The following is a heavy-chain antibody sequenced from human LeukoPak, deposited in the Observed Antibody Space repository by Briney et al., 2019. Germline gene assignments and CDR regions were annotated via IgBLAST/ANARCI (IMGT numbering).Heavy chain of an antibody. D-gene: IGHD3-10*01. CDR3: AKDYGSGDSSPYPFDN. J-gene: IGHJ4*02. V-gene: IGHV3-23*01. CDR2: INANGGRK. CDR1: GFIFCNYA. Sequence: PGGSLRLSCGASGFIFCNYAMSWVRQAPGKGLEWVTGINANGGRKYYADSVKGRFTISRDNSKYTLFVQMDSLRAEDTAVYYCAKDYGSGDSSPYPFDNWGQGTLVTVSS.